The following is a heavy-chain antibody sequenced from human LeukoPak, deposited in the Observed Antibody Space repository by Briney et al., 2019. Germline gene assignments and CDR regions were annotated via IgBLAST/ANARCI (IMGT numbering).Heavy chain of an antibody. J-gene: IGHJ3*02. CDR3: AKVLYPRNSSGYYAFDI. CDR2: IRYDGSNK. CDR1: GFTFSSYG. V-gene: IGHV3-30*02. D-gene: IGHD3-22*01. Sequence: GGSLRLSCAASGFTFSSYGMHWVRQAPGKGLEWVAFIRYDGSNKYYADSVKGRFTISRDNSKNTLYLQMNSLRAEDTAVYYCAKVLYPRNSSGYYAFDIWGQGTMVTVSS.